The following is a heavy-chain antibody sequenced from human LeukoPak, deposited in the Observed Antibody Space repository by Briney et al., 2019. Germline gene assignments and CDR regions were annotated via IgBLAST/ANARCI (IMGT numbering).Heavy chain of an antibody. D-gene: IGHD5-18*01. CDR3: ASSVDTAMGPFDY. J-gene: IGHJ4*02. CDR1: GYTFTSYG. CDR2: ISAHNGNT. V-gene: IGHV1-18*01. Sequence: GASVKVSCKASGYTFTSYGFSWVRQAPGQGLEWMGWISAHNGNTNYAQNLQGRVTMTTDTSTSTAYMELRSLRSDDTAVYYCASSVDTAMGPFDYWGQGTLVTVSS.